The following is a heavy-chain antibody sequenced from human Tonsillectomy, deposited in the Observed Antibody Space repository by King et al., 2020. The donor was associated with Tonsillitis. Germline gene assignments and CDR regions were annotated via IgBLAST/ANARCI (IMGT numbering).Heavy chain of an antibody. V-gene: IGHV4-39*01. D-gene: IGHD4-23*01. J-gene: IGHJ3*02. CDR1: GDSVSSSTHY. CDR3: ARHADRGLLVTAFDI. Sequence: QLQESGPGLVKPSETLSLTCTVSGDSVSSSTHYWGWMRQPPGKGVEWIGRIIDSGKTYLPPSLRGRDTISVDTSKSQMSLRLSSVTATDTAIYYCARHADRGLLVTAFDIWGQGTMLTVS. CDR2: IIDSGKT.